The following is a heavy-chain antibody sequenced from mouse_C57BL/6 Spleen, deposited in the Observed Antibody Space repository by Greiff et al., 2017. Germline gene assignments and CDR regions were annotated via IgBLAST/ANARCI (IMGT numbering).Heavy chain of an antibody. CDR1: GFTFSDYY. D-gene: IGHD2-3*01. V-gene: IGHV5-12*01. Sequence: EVMLVESGGGLVQPGGSLKLSCAVSGFTFSDYYMYWVRQTPEKRLEWVAYISNGGGSTYYPDTVKGRFTISRDNAKNTLYLQMSRLKSEDTAMYYCARHGYDGYSYWYFDVWGTGTTVTVSS. J-gene: IGHJ1*03. CDR2: ISNGGGST. CDR3: ARHGYDGYSYWYFDV.